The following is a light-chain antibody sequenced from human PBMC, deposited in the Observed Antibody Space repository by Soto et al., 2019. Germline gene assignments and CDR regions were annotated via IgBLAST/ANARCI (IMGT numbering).Light chain of an antibody. Sequence: EIVLTQSPGTLSLSPGERATLSCRASQSVSSSYLAWYQQKPGQAPRHLIYGASSRATGIPDRFRGSGSGTDFTLTISRLEPEDFAVYYCQQYGSSPPLTFGGGTKVEIK. CDR1: QSVSSSY. CDR3: QQYGSSPPLT. J-gene: IGKJ4*01. V-gene: IGKV3-20*01. CDR2: GAS.